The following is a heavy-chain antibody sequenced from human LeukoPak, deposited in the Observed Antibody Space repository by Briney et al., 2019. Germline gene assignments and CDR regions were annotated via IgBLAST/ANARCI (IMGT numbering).Heavy chain of an antibody. CDR2: IIPLFGTA. D-gene: IGHD5-18*01. CDR1: GDTFSRYG. Sequence: ASVKVSCKASGDTFSRYGISWVRQAPGQGLEWMGGIIPLFGTAKYAQKFQGRVTITADESTSTAYMELSSLRSEDTAVYYCARDLVDSGAFDIWGQGTMVTVSS. V-gene: IGHV1-69*13. J-gene: IGHJ3*02. CDR3: ARDLVDSGAFDI.